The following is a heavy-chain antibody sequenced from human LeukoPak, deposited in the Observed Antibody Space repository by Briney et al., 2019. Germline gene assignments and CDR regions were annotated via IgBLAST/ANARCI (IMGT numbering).Heavy chain of an antibody. CDR3: ARRYFWSGYYIFDY. CDR2: IYPGDSDT. CDR1: GYSFTNYW. V-gene: IGHV5-51*01. Sequence: GDSLRISCKGSGYSFTNYWIGWVRQMPGKGLEWMGIIYPGDSDTRYSPSFQGQVTISADKSISTAYLQWSSLKASDTAMYYCARRYFWSGYYIFDYWGQGTLVTVSS. D-gene: IGHD3-3*01. J-gene: IGHJ4*02.